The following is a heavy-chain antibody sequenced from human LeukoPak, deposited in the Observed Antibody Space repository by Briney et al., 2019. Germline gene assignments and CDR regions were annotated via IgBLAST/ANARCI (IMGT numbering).Heavy chain of an antibody. CDR2: ISGSGSNT. CDR1: GFTFSTYG. J-gene: IGHJ4*02. V-gene: IGHV3-23*01. CDR3: ATPLTGLHY. D-gene: IGHD1-14*01. Sequence: GGSLRLSCAASGFTFSTYGMNWVRQAPGKGLEWVSGISGSGSNTYYPDSVKGRLTTSRDTSKNTLYLQMNSLRAEDTAVYYCATPLTGLHYWGQGTLVTVSS.